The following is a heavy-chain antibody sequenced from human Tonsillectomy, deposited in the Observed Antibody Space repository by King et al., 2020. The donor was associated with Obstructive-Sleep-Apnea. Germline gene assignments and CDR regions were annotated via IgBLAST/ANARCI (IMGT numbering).Heavy chain of an antibody. V-gene: IGHV4-30-4*07. CDR2: ISDSGIT. D-gene: IGHD4-11*01. CDR1: GVSISSGGYT. CDR3: ARTTVTTYDEGKIWYINWFDS. J-gene: IGHJ5*01. Sequence: VQLQESGPGLVKPSQTLSLTCDVFGVSISSGGYTWSWIRQPPGKGLEWIGDISDSGITYYNPSLGGRFTVSVDTSNNQFSLKVKSVTAADTAVYYCARTTVTTYDEGKIWYINWFDSWGLGTLVTVSS.